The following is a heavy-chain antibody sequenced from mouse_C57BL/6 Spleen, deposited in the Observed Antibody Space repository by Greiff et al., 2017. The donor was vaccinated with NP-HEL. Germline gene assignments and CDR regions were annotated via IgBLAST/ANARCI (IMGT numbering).Heavy chain of an antibody. V-gene: IGHV5-4*01. CDR1: GFTFSSYA. CDR3: ARDLRYYYAMDY. Sequence: EVHLVESGGGLVKPGGSLKLSCAASGFTFSSYAMSWVRQTPEKRLEWVATISDGGSYTYYPDNVKGRFTISRDNAKNNLYLQMSHLKSEDTAMYYCARDLRYYYAMDYWGQGTSVTVSS. CDR2: ISDGGSYT. D-gene: IGHD6-1*01. J-gene: IGHJ4*01.